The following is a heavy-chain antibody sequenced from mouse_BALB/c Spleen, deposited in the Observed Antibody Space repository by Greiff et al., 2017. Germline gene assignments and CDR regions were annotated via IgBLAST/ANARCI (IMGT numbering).Heavy chain of an antibody. V-gene: IGHV1-82*01. Sequence: QVQLQQSGPELVKPGASVKISCKASGYAFSSSWMNWVKQRPGQGLEWIGRIYPGDGDTNYNGKFKGKATLTADKSSSTAYMQLSSLTSVDSAVYFCARSGHYYDFGYWGQGTTLTVSS. CDR3: ARSGHYYDFGY. CDR2: IYPGDGDT. D-gene: IGHD1-2*01. J-gene: IGHJ2*01. CDR1: GYAFSSSW.